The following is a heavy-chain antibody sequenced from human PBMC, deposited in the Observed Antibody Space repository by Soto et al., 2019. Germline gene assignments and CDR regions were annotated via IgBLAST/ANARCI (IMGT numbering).Heavy chain of an antibody. CDR1: GFTFSSYA. V-gene: IGHV3-23*01. D-gene: IGHD6-13*01. Sequence: GGSLRLSCAASGFTFSSYAMGWVRQAPGKGLEWVSAISGSGGSTYYADSVKGRFTISRDNSKNTLYLQMNSLRAEDTAVYYCAKVKGSWAGLDYFDYWGQGTLVTVSS. CDR3: AKVKGSWAGLDYFDY. J-gene: IGHJ4*02. CDR2: ISGSGGST.